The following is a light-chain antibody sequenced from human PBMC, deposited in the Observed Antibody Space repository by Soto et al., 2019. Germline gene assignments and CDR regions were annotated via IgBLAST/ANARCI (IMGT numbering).Light chain of an antibody. CDR3: QSYDSSLSGSV. CDR1: SSNIGAGYD. J-gene: IGLJ1*01. Sequence: QSVLTQPPSVSGAPGQRVTISCTGSSSNIGAGYDVHWYQQLPGTVPKLLIYGNSNRPSGVPDRFSGSKSGTSASLAITGLQAEDEADYYCQSYDSSLSGSVLGTGTKVTVL. CDR2: GNS. V-gene: IGLV1-40*01.